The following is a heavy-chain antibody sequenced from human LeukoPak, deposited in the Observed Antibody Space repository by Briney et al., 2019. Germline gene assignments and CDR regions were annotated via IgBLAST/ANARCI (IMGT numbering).Heavy chain of an antibody. D-gene: IGHD4-17*01. CDR1: GYTFTSYY. CDR3: ARALSVYGDYDY. CDR2: INPSGGST. V-gene: IGHV1-46*01. Sequence: HVASVKVSCKASGYTFTSYYMHWVRQAPGQGLEWMGIINPSGGSTSYAQKFQGRVTMTRDMSTSTVYMELSSLRSEDTAVYYCARALSVYGDYDYWGQGTLVTVSS. J-gene: IGHJ4*02.